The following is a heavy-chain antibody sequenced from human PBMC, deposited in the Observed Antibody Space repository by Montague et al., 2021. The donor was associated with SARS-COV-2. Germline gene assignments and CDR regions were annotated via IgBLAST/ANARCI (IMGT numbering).Heavy chain of an antibody. V-gene: IGHV3-66*01. D-gene: IGHD5-24*01. Sequence: SRRLSCAASGFTVSSNYMSWVRQAPGKGLEWVSVIYSGGSTYYADSVKGRFTISRDNSKNTLYLQMNSLRAEDTAVYYCARDDPTVEMATVGGWFDPWGQGTLVTVSS. CDR2: IYSGGST. CDR1: GFTVSSNY. CDR3: ARDDPTVEMATVGGWFDP. J-gene: IGHJ5*02.